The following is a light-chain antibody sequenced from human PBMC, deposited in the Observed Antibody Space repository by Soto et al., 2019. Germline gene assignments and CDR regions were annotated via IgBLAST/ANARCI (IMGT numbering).Light chain of an antibody. Sequence: DIQMTQSPSSLSASVGDRVTITCQASQDINSWLAWYQQRPGKAPKLLIYDASTLESGVPSRFSGSGSGTEFTLTISSLQPDDFATYYCHQYNSYHTFGGGTKVDI. V-gene: IGKV1-5*01. CDR3: HQYNSYHT. CDR2: DAS. J-gene: IGKJ4*01. CDR1: QDINSW.